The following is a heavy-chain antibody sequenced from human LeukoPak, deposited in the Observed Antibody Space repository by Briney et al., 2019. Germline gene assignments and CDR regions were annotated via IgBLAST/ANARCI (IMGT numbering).Heavy chain of an antibody. V-gene: IGHV1-2*02. Sequence: ASVKVSCKASGYTFTGYYMHWVRQAPGQGLEWRGWINPNSGGTNYAQKFQGRVTMTRDTSISTAYMELSRLRSDDTAVYYCARDYYYDSSGSFDYWGQGTLVTVSS. D-gene: IGHD3-22*01. CDR2: INPNSGGT. CDR1: GYTFTGYY. CDR3: ARDYYYDSSGSFDY. J-gene: IGHJ4*02.